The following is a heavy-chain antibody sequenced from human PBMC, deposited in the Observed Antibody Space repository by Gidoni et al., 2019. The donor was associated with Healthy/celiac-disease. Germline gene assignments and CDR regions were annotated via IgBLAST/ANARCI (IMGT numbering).Heavy chain of an antibody. V-gene: IGHV1-8*01. CDR1: GYTFTSYD. D-gene: IGHD1-26*01. J-gene: IGHJ6*02. CDR3: AREQLHQLMGGMDV. Sequence: QVQLVQSGAEVKKPGASVKVSCKASGYTFTSYDINWVRQATGQGLEWMGWMNPNSGNTGYAKKFQGRVTMTRNTSISTAYMELSSLRSEDTAVYYCAREQLHQLMGGMDVWGQGTTVTVSS. CDR2: MNPNSGNT.